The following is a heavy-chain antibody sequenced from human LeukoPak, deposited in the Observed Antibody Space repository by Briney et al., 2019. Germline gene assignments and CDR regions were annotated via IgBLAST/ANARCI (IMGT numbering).Heavy chain of an antibody. CDR3: ARGVGATGGYYFDY. D-gene: IGHD1-26*01. J-gene: IGHJ4*02. Sequence: GASVKVSCKASGYTFTSYAMHWVRQAPGQRLEWMGWINAGNGNTKYSQKFQGRVTMTTDTSTSTAYMELRSLRSDDTAVYYCARGVGATGGYYFDYWGQGTLVTVSS. CDR2: INAGNGNT. V-gene: IGHV1-3*01. CDR1: GYTFTSYA.